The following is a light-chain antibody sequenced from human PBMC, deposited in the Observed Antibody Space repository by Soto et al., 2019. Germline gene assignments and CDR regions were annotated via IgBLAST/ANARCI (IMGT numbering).Light chain of an antibody. CDR3: QQYGSTPWT. Sequence: EIVLTQSPGTLSLSPGDRANLSCRASQSVSNSYLAWYQQKPGQAPRLLIYGASSRATGIPGRFSGSGSGTYFTLTISRLETEDSAVYYCQQYGSTPWTFGQGTKVDIK. CDR1: QSVSNSY. CDR2: GAS. J-gene: IGKJ1*01. V-gene: IGKV3-20*01.